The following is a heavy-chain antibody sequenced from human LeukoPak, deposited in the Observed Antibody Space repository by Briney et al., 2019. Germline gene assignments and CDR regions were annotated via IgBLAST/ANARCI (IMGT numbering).Heavy chain of an antibody. Sequence: GGSLRLSCAASGFTFSSYELNWVRQAPGKGLEWVSNISSSGSTIYYADSVKGRFTISRDNAKNSLYLQMNSLRAEDTAVYYCARDPTIFVVVMDVWGKGTTDTVSS. CDR3: ARDPTIFVVVMDV. V-gene: IGHV3-48*03. J-gene: IGHJ6*04. CDR2: ISSSGSTI. D-gene: IGHD3-3*01. CDR1: GFTFSSYE.